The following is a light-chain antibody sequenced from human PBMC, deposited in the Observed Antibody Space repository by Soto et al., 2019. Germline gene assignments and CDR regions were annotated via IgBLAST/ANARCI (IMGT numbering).Light chain of an antibody. CDR1: QSVGSY. CDR2: GAS. V-gene: IGKV3-11*01. CDR3: QQRDKWPRT. Sequence: EIVLTQSPATLSLSPGERATLSCSASQSVGSYLAWYQHKPGQAPRLLIYGASNRATDIPGRFSCRGSGTVFTLTISSLESGDYAVYYCQQRDKWPRTFGQGTKLEIK. J-gene: IGKJ2*01.